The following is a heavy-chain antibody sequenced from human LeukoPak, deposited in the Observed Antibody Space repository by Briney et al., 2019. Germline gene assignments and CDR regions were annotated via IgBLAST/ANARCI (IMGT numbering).Heavy chain of an antibody. CDR3: ASLYYYDSSRYYPY. V-gene: IGHV4-59*08. CDR2: IYYSGST. CDR1: GGSISSYY. J-gene: IGHJ4*02. D-gene: IGHD3-22*01. Sequence: PSETLSLTCTVSGGSISSYYWSWIRQPPGKGLEWIGYIYYSGSTNYHPSLKSRVTISVDTSKNQFPLKLSSVTAADTAVYYCASLYYYDSSRYYPYWGQGTLVTV.